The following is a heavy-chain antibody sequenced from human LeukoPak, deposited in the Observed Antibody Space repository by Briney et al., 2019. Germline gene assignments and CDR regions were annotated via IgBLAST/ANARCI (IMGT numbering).Heavy chain of an antibody. Sequence: GGSLRLSCAASGFTFSSYAMNWVRQAPGKGLEWVSSISGSGGSTYYADSVKGRFTISRDNSKNTLFPQMNSLKADDTAVYYCAKGGGGVLASWGQGTLVTVSS. CDR2: ISGSGGST. CDR3: AKGGGGVLAS. J-gene: IGHJ4*02. D-gene: IGHD3-16*01. V-gene: IGHV3-23*01. CDR1: GFTFSSYA.